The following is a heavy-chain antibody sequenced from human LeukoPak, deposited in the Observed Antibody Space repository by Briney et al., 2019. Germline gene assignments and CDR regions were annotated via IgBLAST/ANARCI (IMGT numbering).Heavy chain of an antibody. V-gene: IGHV4-61*02. J-gene: IGHJ4*02. CDR1: GDSIRSGTYY. D-gene: IGHD5-12*01. CDR3: ARGGGATRIDY. Sequence: PSHTLSLTCSVSGDSIRSGTYYWSWIRQPAGKGLEWIGRIYTSGSTSYNPSLKSRVTISVDTSKNQFSLKLTSVTAADTAVYYCARGGGATRIDYWGQGTLVTVSS. CDR2: IYTSGST.